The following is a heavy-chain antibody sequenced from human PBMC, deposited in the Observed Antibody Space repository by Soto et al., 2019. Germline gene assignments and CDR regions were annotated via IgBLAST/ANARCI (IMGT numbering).Heavy chain of an antibody. J-gene: IGHJ3*02. CDR2: IYYSGST. V-gene: IGHV4-31*03. CDR1: GGSISSGGYY. Sequence: PSETLSLTCTVSGGSISSGGYYWSWIRQHPGKGLEWTGYIYYSGSTYYNPSLKSRVTISVDTSKNQFSLKLSSVTAADTAVYYSPRPVTPIADGDAFDIWGQGTMATVSS. CDR3: PRPVTPIADGDAFDI. D-gene: IGHD3-22*01.